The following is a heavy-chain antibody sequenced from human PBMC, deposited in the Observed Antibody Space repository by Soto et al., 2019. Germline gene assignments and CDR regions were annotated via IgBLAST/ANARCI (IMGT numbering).Heavy chain of an antibody. CDR1: GYTFTSYY. Sequence: ASVKVSCKASGYTFTSYYMHWVLQAPGQGLEWMGIINPSGGSTSYAQKFQGRVTMTRDTSTSTVYMELSSLRSEDTAVYYCAREKRLRYFDGIAKIGEDAFDIWGQGTMVTVSS. D-gene: IGHD3-9*01. CDR3: AREKRLRYFDGIAKIGEDAFDI. CDR2: INPSGGST. V-gene: IGHV1-46*03. J-gene: IGHJ3*02.